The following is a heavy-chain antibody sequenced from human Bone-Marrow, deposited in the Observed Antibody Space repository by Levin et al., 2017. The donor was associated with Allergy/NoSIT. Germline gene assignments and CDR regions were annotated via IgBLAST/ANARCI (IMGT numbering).Heavy chain of an antibody. CDR3: AKPPPGSTAWGYFDL. Sequence: GGSLRLSCVASGFTFNIHAMNWVRQAPGKGLEWVSAISVRGGQTYYADSVKGRFTISRDNSKDTLYLQLDSLRAEDTAIYDCAKPPPGSTAWGYFDLWGQGTLVTVSS. D-gene: IGHD3-16*01. V-gene: IGHV3-23*01. CDR1: GFTFNIHA. CDR2: ISVRGGQT. J-gene: IGHJ4*02.